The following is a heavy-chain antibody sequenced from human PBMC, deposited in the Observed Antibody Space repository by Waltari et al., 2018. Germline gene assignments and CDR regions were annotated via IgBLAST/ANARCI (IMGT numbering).Heavy chain of an antibody. Sequence: EVQLVESGGGLVQPGGSLRLSCEASELTFSLYWMQWACQVPGKGLGLRSRSNSGGSSISVADSVKGRFTISKDSARNTVYLQMNSLRVEDTAIYYCARVARRTSQTTGWWYFDVWGRGTLLTVSS. CDR3: ARVARRTSQTTGWWYFDV. J-gene: IGHJ2*01. D-gene: IGHD4-17*01. CDR1: ELTFSLYW. V-gene: IGHV3-74*01. CDR2: SNSGGSSI.